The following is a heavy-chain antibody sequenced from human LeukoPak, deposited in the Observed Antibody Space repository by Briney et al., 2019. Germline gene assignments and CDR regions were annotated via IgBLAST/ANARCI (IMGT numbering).Heavy chain of an antibody. CDR3: ARRRALYAFDI. CDR1: GDSISSGTYY. J-gene: IGHJ3*02. Sequence: SETLSLTRNVSGDSISSGTYYWSWMRQPAGKGLEWIGRIYSSGSTNSSPSLKSRVTISVDTSKNQFFLKLSSVTAADTAVYYCARRRALYAFDIWGQGTMVTVSS. CDR2: IYSSGST. V-gene: IGHV4-61*02.